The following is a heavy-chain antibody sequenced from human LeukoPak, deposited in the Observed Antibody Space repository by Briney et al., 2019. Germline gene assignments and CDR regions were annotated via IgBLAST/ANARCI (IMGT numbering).Heavy chain of an antibody. CDR3: ARGYGSSTSCAQGDWFDP. CDR1: GFTFSDYY. D-gene: IGHD2-2*01. V-gene: IGHV3-11*01. CDR2: ISSSGSTI. Sequence: PGGSLRLSCAASGFTFSDYYMSWIRQAPGKGLEWVSSISSSGSTIYYADSVKGRFTISRDNAKNSLYLQMNSLRAEDTAVYYCARGYGSSTSCAQGDWFDPWGQGTLVTVSS. J-gene: IGHJ5*02.